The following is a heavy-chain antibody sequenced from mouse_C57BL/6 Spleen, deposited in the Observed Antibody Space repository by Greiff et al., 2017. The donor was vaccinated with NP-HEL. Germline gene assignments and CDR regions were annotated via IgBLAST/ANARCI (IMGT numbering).Heavy chain of an antibody. Sequence: QVQLQQPGAELVRPGSSVKLSCKASGYTFTSYWMHWVKQRPIQGLEWIGNIDPSDSETHYNQKFKDKATLTVDKSSSTAYMQRSSLTSEDSAVYYCARGGPYYYDGGFAYWGQGTLVTVSA. CDR2: IDPSDSET. V-gene: IGHV1-52*01. J-gene: IGHJ3*01. CDR1: GYTFTSYW. D-gene: IGHD1-1*01. CDR3: ARGGPYYYDGGFAY.